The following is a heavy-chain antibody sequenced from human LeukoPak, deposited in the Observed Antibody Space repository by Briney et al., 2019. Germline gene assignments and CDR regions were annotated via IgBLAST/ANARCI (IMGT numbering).Heavy chain of an antibody. J-gene: IGHJ5*01. D-gene: IGHD3-10*01. CDR2: INPNSGGT. CDR1: GYTFTGYY. Sequence: ASVKVSCKASGYTFTGYYMHWVRQAPGQGLEWMGWINPNSGGTNYAQKFQGRVTMTRDTSISTGSMELSSLRSDDTAVYFCARVLPGEGQIHSWGHGTLVTVSS. CDR3: ARVLPGEGQIHS. V-gene: IGHV1-2*02.